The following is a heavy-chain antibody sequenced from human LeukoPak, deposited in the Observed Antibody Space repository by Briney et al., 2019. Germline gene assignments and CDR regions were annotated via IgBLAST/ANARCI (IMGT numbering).Heavy chain of an antibody. Sequence: NPSETLSLTCAVYGGSFSGYYWSWIRQPPGKGPEWIGEINHSGSTNYNPSLKSRVTVSVDTSKNQFSLKLSSVTAADTAVYYCASLPERGSYDFWSGSIASFDYWGQGTLVTVSS. V-gene: IGHV4-34*01. D-gene: IGHD3-3*01. CDR2: INHSGST. J-gene: IGHJ4*02. CDR1: GGSFSGYY. CDR3: ASLPERGSYDFWSGSIASFDY.